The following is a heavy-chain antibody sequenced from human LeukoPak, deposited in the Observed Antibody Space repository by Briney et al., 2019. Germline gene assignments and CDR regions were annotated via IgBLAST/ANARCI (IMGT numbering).Heavy chain of an antibody. D-gene: IGHD5-18*01. CDR2: IYYSGST. V-gene: IGHV4-39*07. CDR1: GGSISSSNYY. J-gene: IGHJ5*02. Sequence: PSETLSLTCTVSGGSISSSNYYWGWIRQPPGKGLEWIGSIYYSGSTYYNPSLKGRVTISLDTSKNQFSLKLSSVTAADTAVYYCARDLGYSYGRSEWFDPWGQGTLVTVSS. CDR3: ARDLGYSYGRSEWFDP.